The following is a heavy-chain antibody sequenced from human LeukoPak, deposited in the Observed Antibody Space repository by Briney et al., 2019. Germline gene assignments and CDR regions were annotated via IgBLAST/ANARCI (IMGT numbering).Heavy chain of an antibody. J-gene: IGHJ4*02. V-gene: IGHV3-23*02. D-gene: IGHD3-22*01. Sequence: GGSLRLSCTPSGFTFSSHAMSWVRQAPGKGLEWVSGISGNGAGTYYGDSVKGRFTISRDNSKNTLYLQMNSLRAEDTAVYYCASYDSSGYVLDYFDYWGQGTLVTVSS. CDR2: ISGNGAGT. CDR3: ASYDSSGYVLDYFDY. CDR1: GFTFSSHA.